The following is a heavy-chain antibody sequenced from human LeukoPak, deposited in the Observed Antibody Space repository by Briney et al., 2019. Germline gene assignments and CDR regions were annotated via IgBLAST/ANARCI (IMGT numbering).Heavy chain of an antibody. Sequence: GRSLRLSCAASGFTFSSYAMHWVRQAPGKGLEWVAVISYDGSNKYYADSVKGRFTISRDNSKNTLYLQMYSLRAEDTAVYYCARDQYSSSWYLFGAFDIWGQGTMVTVSS. D-gene: IGHD6-13*01. CDR1: GFTFSSYA. CDR3: ARDQYSSSWYLFGAFDI. J-gene: IGHJ3*02. CDR2: ISYDGSNK. V-gene: IGHV3-30-3*01.